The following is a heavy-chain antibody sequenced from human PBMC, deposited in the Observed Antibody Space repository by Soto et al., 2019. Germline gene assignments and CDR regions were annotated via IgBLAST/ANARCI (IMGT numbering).Heavy chain of an antibody. J-gene: IGHJ4*02. CDR1: GFTFNSAW. D-gene: IGHD3-22*01. Sequence: EVPLVESGGALVKPGESLTLSCAASGFTFNSAWMTWVRQAPGKGLEWVGGIKSWTDGGRVDTAAPVKGRFTISRDDSKNTFYLQRNGRKSDDTAVYYCTTWRGEKSCASVSCYGDGDYWGQGTLVSVSS. V-gene: IGHV3-15*02. CDR3: TTWRGEKSCASVSCYGDGDY. CDR2: IKSWTDGGRV.